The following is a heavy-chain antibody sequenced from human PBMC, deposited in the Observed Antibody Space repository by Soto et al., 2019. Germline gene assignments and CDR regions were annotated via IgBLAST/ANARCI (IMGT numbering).Heavy chain of an antibody. D-gene: IGHD3-22*01. CDR1: GFTFSSYW. V-gene: IGHV3-7*03. CDR2: IKQDGSEK. J-gene: IGHJ4*02. Sequence: LRLSCAASGFTFSSYWMSWVRQAPGKGLEWVANIKQDGSEKYYVDSVKGRFTISRDNAKNSLYLQMNSLRAEDTAVYYCARDPNYYDSSGPTFFDYWGQGTLVTVSS. CDR3: ARDPNYYDSSGPTFFDY.